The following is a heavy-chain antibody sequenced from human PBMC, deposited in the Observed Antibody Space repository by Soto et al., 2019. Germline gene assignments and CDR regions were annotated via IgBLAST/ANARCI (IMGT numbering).Heavy chain of an antibody. Sequence: SDTLSLTCSVSGVTISSTNTYHLVWIRQSPGKGLEWIANIHYLGNVFYNPSLKSRVTMSVDTSQNQFSLKLNSVTAADTAVYYCARVYTGSYLMYYWGQGTLVTVSS. CDR1: GVTISSTNTYH. V-gene: IGHV4-39*01. D-gene: IGHD1-26*01. CDR3: ARVYTGSYLMYY. J-gene: IGHJ4*02. CDR2: IHYLGNV.